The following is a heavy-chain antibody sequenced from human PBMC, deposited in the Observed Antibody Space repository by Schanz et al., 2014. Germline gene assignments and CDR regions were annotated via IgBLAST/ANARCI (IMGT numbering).Heavy chain of an antibody. CDR3: ARDPYSASYFPSPPLYGLDV. V-gene: IGHV1-18*01. CDR2: IGGSDGNT. Sequence: QVQLVQSGGEVKTPGASVKVSCKASGYTFTRSGISWVRQAPGQGLEWMGWIGGSDGNTNFAQKFQGRVTMTTDTSTSTVYMELRSLTSDDSAVYYCARDPYSASYFPSPPLYGLDVWGQGTTVTVSS. D-gene: IGHD1-26*01. J-gene: IGHJ6*02. CDR1: GYTFTRSG.